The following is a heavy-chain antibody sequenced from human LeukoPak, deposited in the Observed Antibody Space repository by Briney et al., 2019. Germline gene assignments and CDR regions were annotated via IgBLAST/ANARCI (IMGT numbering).Heavy chain of an antibody. CDR3: ARDQKSATMVRGVIKN. D-gene: IGHD3-10*01. CDR1: GYTFTSYY. J-gene: IGHJ4*02. V-gene: IGHV1-46*01. Sequence: ASVKVSCKASGYTFTSYYMHWVRQAPGQGLEWMGLINPSGGSTSYAQKFQGRVTMTRDTSTSTVYMELSSLRSEDTAVYYCARDQKSATMVRGVIKNWGQGTLVTVSS. CDR2: INPSGGST.